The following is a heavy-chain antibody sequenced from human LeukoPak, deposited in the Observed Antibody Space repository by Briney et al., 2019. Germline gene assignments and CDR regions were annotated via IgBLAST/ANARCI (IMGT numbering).Heavy chain of an antibody. D-gene: IGHD1-26*01. CDR1: GFTVSSNY. J-gene: IGHJ4*02. CDR2: IYSGGST. CDR3: ARDAPIVGATLDY. V-gene: IGHV3-66*01. Sequence: GGSLRLSCAASGFTVSSNYMSWVRQAPGKGLEWVSAIYSGGSTYYADSVKGRFTISRDNSKNTLYLQMNSLRAEDTAVYYCARDAPIVGATLDYWGQGTLVTVSS.